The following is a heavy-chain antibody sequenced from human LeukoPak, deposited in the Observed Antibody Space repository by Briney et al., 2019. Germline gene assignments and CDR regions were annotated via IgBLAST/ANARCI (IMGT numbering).Heavy chain of an antibody. CDR1: GYTFTGYY. CDR3: ARGGGLLRYFDWLPDYFDY. J-gene: IGHJ4*02. D-gene: IGHD3-9*01. CDR2: INPNSGGT. V-gene: IGHV1-2*02. Sequence: ASVKVSCKASGYTFTGYYMHWVRQAPGQGLEWMGWINPNSGGTNYAQKFQGRVTMARDTSISTAYMELSRLRSDDTAVYYCARGGGLLRYFDWLPDYFDYWGQGTLVTVSS.